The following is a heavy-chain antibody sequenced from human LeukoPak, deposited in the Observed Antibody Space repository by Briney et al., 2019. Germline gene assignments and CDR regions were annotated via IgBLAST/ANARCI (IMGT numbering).Heavy chain of an antibody. CDR2: IYHSGST. D-gene: IGHD2-21*02. Sequence: PSETLSLTCAVSGGSISSGGYSWSWIRQPPGKGLEWIGYIYHSGSTYYNPSLKSRVTIPVDRSKNQFSLKLSSVTAADTAVYYCARVQYCGGDCYPYYFDYWGQGTLVTVSS. CDR1: GGSISSGGYS. V-gene: IGHV4-30-2*01. J-gene: IGHJ4*02. CDR3: ARVQYCGGDCYPYYFDY.